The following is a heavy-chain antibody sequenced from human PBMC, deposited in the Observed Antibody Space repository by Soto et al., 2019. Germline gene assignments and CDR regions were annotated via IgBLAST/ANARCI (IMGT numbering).Heavy chain of an antibody. CDR3: ARHYGDYGRGAFDI. J-gene: IGHJ3*02. CDR1: GFTFGGYG. D-gene: IGHD4-17*01. V-gene: IGHV3-33*01. Sequence: QVQLVESGGGVVQPGRSLRLSCAASGFTFGGYGMHWVRRAPGKGLEWVALIWYDASNKYYTDSVKGRFTISRDNFRRTVYLQMNSLRAEDTAAYYCARHYGDYGRGAFDIWGQGTMVTVSS. CDR2: IWYDASNK.